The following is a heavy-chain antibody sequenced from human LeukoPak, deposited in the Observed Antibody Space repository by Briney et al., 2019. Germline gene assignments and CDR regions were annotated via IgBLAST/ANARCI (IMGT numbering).Heavy chain of an antibody. J-gene: IGHJ6*04. CDR2: ISSSSSYV. V-gene: IGHV3-21*01. CDR3: ARDLVVVPAAMSYYYGMDV. CDR1: GFTFSSYG. D-gene: IGHD2-2*01. Sequence: GRSLRLSCAASGFTFSSYGMHWVRQAPGKGLEWVSSISSSSSYVYYADSVKGRFTISRDNAKNSLYLQMNSLRAEDTAVYYCARDLVVVPAAMSYYYGMDVWGKGTTVTVSS.